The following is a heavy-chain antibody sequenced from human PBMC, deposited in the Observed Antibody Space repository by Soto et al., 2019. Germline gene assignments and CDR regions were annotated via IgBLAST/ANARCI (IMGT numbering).Heavy chain of an antibody. CDR1: GGSISSGGYY. Sequence: ASETLSLTCTVSGGSISSGGYYWSWIRQHPGKSLEWIGYIYYSGSTYYNPSLKSRVTISVDTSKNQFSLKLSSVTAADTDVYYCARVPSGAYDSSGYYFDYWGQGTQVTVSS. V-gene: IGHV4-31*03. J-gene: IGHJ4*02. CDR3: ARVPSGAYDSSGYYFDY. D-gene: IGHD3-22*01. CDR2: IYYSGST.